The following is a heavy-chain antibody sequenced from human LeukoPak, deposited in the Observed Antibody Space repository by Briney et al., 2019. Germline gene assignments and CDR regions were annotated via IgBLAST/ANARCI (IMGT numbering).Heavy chain of an antibody. J-gene: IGHJ6*02. CDR2: IYYSGST. Sequence: SETLSLTCAVYGGSFSGYYWSWIRQHPGKGLEWIGYIYYSGSTYYNPSLKSRVTISVDTSKNQFSLKLSSVTAADTAVYYCARVGGGTEYYYYGMDVWGQGTRSPSP. D-gene: IGHD1-1*01. V-gene: IGHV4-31*11. CDR3: ARVGGGTEYYYYGMDV. CDR1: GGSFSGYY.